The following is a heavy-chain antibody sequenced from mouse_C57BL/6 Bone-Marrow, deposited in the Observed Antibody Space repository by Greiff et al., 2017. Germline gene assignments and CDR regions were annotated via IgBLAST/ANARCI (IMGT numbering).Heavy chain of an antibody. CDR2: IDPGDGDT. V-gene: IGHV1-82*01. D-gene: IGHD1-1*01. Sequence: VQLQQSGPELVKPGASVKISCKASGYAFSSSWMNWVKQRPGKGLEWIGRIDPGDGDTNYNGKFKGKDTLAADKSSSTAYMQLSSLTSEDSAVYFCARWGITTVVFDYWGQGTTLTVSS. CDR1: GYAFSSSW. CDR3: ARWGITTVVFDY. J-gene: IGHJ2*01.